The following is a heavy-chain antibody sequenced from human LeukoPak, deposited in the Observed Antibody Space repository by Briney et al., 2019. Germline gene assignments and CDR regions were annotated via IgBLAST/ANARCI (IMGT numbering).Heavy chain of an antibody. J-gene: IGHJ6*03. CDR2: IIPIFGTA. CDR3: AREGSGSRDYYMDV. V-gene: IGHV1-69*05. CDR1: GGTFSSYA. Sequence: PSVKLSCEASGGTFSSYAISWVRQAPGQGLEWMGGIIPIFGTANYAQKFQGRVTITTDESTSTAYMELSSLRSEGTAVYYCAREGSGSRDYYMDVWGKGTTVTVSS. D-gene: IGHD1-26*01.